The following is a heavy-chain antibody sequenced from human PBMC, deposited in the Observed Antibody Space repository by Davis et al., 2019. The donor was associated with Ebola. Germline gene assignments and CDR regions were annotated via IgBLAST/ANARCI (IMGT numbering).Heavy chain of an antibody. J-gene: IGHJ6*03. V-gene: IGHV4-34*01. CDR1: GGSFSGYY. CDR2: INHSGST. CDR3: ARSGYCSSTSCYPYYYMDV. Sequence: PSETLSLTCAVYGGSFSGYYWSWIRQPPGKGLEWIGEINHSGSTNYNPSLKSRVTISVDKSKNQFSLKLSSVTAADTAVYYCARSGYCSSTSCYPYYYMDVWGKGTTVTVSS. D-gene: IGHD2-2*03.